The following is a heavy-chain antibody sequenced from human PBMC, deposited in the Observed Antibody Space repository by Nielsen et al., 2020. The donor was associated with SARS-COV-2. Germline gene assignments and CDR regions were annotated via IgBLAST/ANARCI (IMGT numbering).Heavy chain of an antibody. CDR3: ARLNSPGELSPDYGMDV. D-gene: IGHD2/OR15-2a*01. J-gene: IGHJ6*02. CDR1: GFDVISNY. Sequence: GGSLRLSCALSGFDVISNYMTWVRQAPGKGLEWVSVFYDRRGTYYADSVKGRFTVSRDNSRNTLYLQMNNLRVEDTAVYYCARLNSPGELSPDYGMDVWGQGTTVTVSS. CDR2: FYDRRGT. V-gene: IGHV3-53*01.